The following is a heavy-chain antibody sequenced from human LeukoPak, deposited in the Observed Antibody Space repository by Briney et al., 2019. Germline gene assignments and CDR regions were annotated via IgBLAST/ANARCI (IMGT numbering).Heavy chain of an antibody. CDR1: GGSISTNNW. V-gene: IGHV4-4*02. D-gene: IGHD3-22*01. CDR2: IHHSGST. J-gene: IGHJ3*02. Sequence: PSETLSLTCAVSGGSISTNNWWTWVRQPPGKGLEWIGEIHHSGSTDYNPSLKSRVTISPDKSKNQFSLTLTSVTAADTAVYYCARVGGITMIVVLITDAFDIWGQGTMVTVSS. CDR3: ARVGGITMIVVLITDAFDI.